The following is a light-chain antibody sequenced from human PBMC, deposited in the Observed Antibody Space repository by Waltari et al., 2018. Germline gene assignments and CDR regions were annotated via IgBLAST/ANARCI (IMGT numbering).Light chain of an antibody. Sequence: EIVLTQSPGTLSSSQGERATLSCRASQSVSRALAWYQQNPGQAPRLLIYGASKTATGIPDRFSCSGSGTDFSLIISRLEPEYFAVYYCQHYVSLPVTFGQGTKVEIK. CDR1: QSVSRA. CDR3: QHYVSLPVT. CDR2: GAS. J-gene: IGKJ1*01. V-gene: IGKV3-20*01.